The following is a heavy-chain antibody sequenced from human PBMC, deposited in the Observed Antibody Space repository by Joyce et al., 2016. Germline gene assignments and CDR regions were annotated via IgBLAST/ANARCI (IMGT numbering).Heavy chain of an antibody. CDR2: ISDTSYYR. CDR1: GSTFSTSR. V-gene: IGHV3-21*01. J-gene: IGHJ6*02. CDR3: ARGGISYYYAMDV. D-gene: IGHD3-16*01. Sequence: QLVESGGGVVKPGGSLSLSCEASGSTFSTSRMSWFRQAPGKGLEWVAAISDTSYYRFHAGTVRGRFTVSRDNAKKTLYLQMNSLRAEDSAVFYCARGGISYYYAMDVWGQGTTVTVSS.